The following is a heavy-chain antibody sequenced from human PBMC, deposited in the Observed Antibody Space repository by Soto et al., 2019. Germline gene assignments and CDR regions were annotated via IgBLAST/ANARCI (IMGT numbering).Heavy chain of an antibody. CDR2: IIPMFGTA. CDR3: ARGVVVVAASQLGWFDP. D-gene: IGHD2-15*01. CDR1: GGTFSRDA. J-gene: IGHJ5*02. V-gene: IGHV1-69*01. Sequence: QVQLVQSGAEVKNPGSSVKVSCKASGGTFSRDAISWVRQAPGQGLEWMGGIIPMFGTAKYVQKFQGRLTITADDSTTTAYMELRRLRSDDTAVYYCARGVVVVAASQLGWFDPWGQGTLVTVSS.